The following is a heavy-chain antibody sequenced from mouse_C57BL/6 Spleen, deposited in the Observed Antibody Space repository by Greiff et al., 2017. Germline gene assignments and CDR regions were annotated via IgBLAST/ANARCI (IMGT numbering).Heavy chain of an antibody. Sequence: QVQLKQPGAELVKPGASVKLSCKASGYTFTSYWMHWVKQRPGRGLEWIGRIDPNSGGTKYNEKFKSKATLTVDKPSSTAYMQLSSLTSEDSAVYYGARSIHLYYYGSSPLFDYWGQGTTLTVSS. CDR1: GYTFTSYW. J-gene: IGHJ2*01. CDR2: IDPNSGGT. V-gene: IGHV1-72*01. CDR3: ARSIHLYYYGSSPLFDY. D-gene: IGHD1-1*01.